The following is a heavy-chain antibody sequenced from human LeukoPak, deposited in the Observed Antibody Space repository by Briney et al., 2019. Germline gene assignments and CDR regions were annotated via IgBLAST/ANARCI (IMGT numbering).Heavy chain of an antibody. V-gene: IGHV5-10-1*01. CDR2: IDPSDSDA. J-gene: IGHJ5*02. D-gene: IGHD2-15*01. Sequence: GESLKISCKASGYSFTSYWISWVRQMPGEGLEWMGRIDPSDSDANYSPSFQGHVTMSADKSISTAYLQWSSLKASDTAMYYCARLYCSGGSCFDPWGQGTLVTVSS. CDR1: GYSFTSYW. CDR3: ARLYCSGGSCFDP.